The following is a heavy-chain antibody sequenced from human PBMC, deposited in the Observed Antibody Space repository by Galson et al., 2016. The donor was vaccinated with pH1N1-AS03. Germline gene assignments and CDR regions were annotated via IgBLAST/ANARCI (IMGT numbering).Heavy chain of an antibody. V-gene: IGHV4-61*02. CDR3: ARASPLPSGYFDC. J-gene: IGHJ4*02. Sequence: TLSLTCTVSGGSISSGSYYWSWIRQPAGKGLEWIGRLYTSGSTNYNPSLKSRVTISVDPSKNQFSLKLSSVTAADTAVYYCARASPLPSGYFDCWGQGTLVTVSS. CDR2: LYTSGST. CDR1: GGSISSGSYY.